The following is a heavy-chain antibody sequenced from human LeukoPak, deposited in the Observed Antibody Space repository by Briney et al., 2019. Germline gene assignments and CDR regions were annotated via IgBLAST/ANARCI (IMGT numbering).Heavy chain of an antibody. D-gene: IGHD6-19*01. J-gene: IGHJ3*01. V-gene: IGHV3-13*01. CDR1: GLTFSRQD. CDR3: ATGRSSGWSYAFDF. Sequence: GGSLRLSCAASGLTFSRQDMHWVRQVTGKGLEWVSAIGTLADTFYSDSVKGRFTISRENVKNSLYLQMNSLRAGDTAIYYCATGRSSGWSYAFDFWGRGTMVTVSS. CDR2: IGTLADT.